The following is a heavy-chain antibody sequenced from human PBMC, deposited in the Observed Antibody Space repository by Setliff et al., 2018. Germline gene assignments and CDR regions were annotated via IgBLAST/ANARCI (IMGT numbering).Heavy chain of an antibody. D-gene: IGHD3-9*01. J-gene: IGHJ4*01. CDR1: GGSVSSGYYY. Sequence: SETLSLTCNVSGGSVSSGYYYWDWIRQPPGKGLEWIGTVYYTGRTYYNPSLKSRVTIAVDAPDNHFSPKLRSVTAADTAVYYCARAPNDLGVDWLFNNYFDYWGHGTLVTVSS. CDR2: VYYTGRT. CDR3: ARAPNDLGVDWLFNNYFDY. V-gene: IGHV4-39*02.